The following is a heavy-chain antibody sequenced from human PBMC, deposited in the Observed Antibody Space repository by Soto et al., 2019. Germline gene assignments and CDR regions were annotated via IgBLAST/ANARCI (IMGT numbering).Heavy chain of an antibody. CDR3: AKAGIRHSSSWYLPSYYFDY. D-gene: IGHD6-13*01. V-gene: IGHV3-23*01. CDR1: GFTFSSYA. J-gene: IGHJ4*02. Sequence: EVQLLESGGGLVQPGGSLRLSCAASGFTFSSYAMSWVRQAPGKGLEWVSAISGSGGSTYYADSVKGRFTISRDNSKNTLYLQMNSLRAEDTAVYYCAKAGIRHSSSWYLPSYYFDYWGQGTLVTVSS. CDR2: ISGSGGST.